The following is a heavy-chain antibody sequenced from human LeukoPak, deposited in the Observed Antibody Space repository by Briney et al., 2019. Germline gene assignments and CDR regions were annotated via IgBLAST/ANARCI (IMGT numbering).Heavy chain of an antibody. CDR3: AQFGYYDSSGYYYVKAFDI. D-gene: IGHD3-22*01. CDR2: INHSGST. CDR1: GGSISSSSYY. Sequence: SETLSLTCTVSGGSISSSSYYWGWIRQPPGKGLEWIGEINHSGSTNYNPSLKSRVTISVDTSKNQFSLKLSSVTAADTAVYYCAQFGYYDSSGYYYVKAFDIWGQGTMVTVSS. V-gene: IGHV4-39*07. J-gene: IGHJ3*02.